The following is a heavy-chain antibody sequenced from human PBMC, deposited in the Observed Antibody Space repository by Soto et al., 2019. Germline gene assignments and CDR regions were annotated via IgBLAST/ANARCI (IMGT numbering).Heavy chain of an antibody. CDR1: GFRFDATA. CDR2: ISWNSGLT. Sequence: EVQLVESGGGFVQPGRSLRLSCAGSGFRFDATAMHWVRQAPGKGLEWVSGISWNSGLTDYADSVKGRFTISRDNAKSSLYLQMNSLRPEDSALYYCVKASAILRSPFDYWGQGSLVIVSS. V-gene: IGHV3-9*01. D-gene: IGHD2-2*02. J-gene: IGHJ4*02. CDR3: VKASAILRSPFDY.